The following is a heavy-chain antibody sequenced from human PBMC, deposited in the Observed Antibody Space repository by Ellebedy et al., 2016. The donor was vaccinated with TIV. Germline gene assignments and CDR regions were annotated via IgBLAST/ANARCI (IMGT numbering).Heavy chain of an antibody. D-gene: IGHD6-13*01. CDR2: IKQDGSEK. J-gene: IGHJ4*02. CDR3: ARDQGHRTAVVGTNADY. V-gene: IGHV3-7*01. CDR1: GFTFSSYW. Sequence: GESLKISCAASGFTFSSYWMTWVRQAPGKGLEWVANIKQDGSEKYYLDSVKGRFTISRDNAKNSLYLQMNSLRAEDTAVYYCARDQGHRTAVVGTNADYWGQGTLVTVSS.